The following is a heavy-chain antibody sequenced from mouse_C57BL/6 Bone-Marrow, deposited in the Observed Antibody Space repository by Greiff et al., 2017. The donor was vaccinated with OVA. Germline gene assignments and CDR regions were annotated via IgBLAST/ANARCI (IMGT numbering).Heavy chain of an antibody. Sequence: EVQVVESGGGLVQPGGSLKLSCAASGFTFSDYGMAWVRQAPRKGPEWVAFISNLAYSIYYAATVTGRFTISRENAKNTLYLEMSSLRSEDTAMYYCARRGSTVGGWYFDVWGTGTTVTVSS. J-gene: IGHJ1*03. CDR1: GFTFSDYG. D-gene: IGHD1-1*01. CDR2: ISNLAYSI. V-gene: IGHV5-15*01. CDR3: ARRGSTVGGWYFDV.